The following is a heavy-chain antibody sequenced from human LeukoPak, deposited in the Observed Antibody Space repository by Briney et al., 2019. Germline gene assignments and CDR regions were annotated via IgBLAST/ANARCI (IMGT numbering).Heavy chain of an antibody. V-gene: IGHV3-74*01. CDR2: INTDGSTT. CDR1: GFTFNAHW. Sequence: GGSLRLSCAASGFTFNAHWMHWVRQTPEKGLVWLSRINTDGSTTNYADSVKGRFTISRDNSKNTLYLQMNSLRAEDTAVYYCARGSRSSGWFDYWGQGTLVTVSS. CDR3: ARGSRSSGWFDY. J-gene: IGHJ4*02. D-gene: IGHD6-19*01.